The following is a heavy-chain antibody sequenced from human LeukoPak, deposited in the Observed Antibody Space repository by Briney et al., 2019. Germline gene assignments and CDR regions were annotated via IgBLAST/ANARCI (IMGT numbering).Heavy chain of an antibody. CDR2: IVVCSGNT. V-gene: IGHV1-58*02. J-gene: IGHJ3*02. CDR3: AAEMRLPYDAFDI. CDR1: GFTFTSSA. D-gene: IGHD3-16*01. Sequence: SVKVSCKASGFTFTSSAMQWVRQARGQRLEWIGWIVVCSGNTNYAQKFQERVTITRDMSTSTAYMELSSLRSEDTAVYYCAAEMRLPYDAFDIWGQGTMVTVSS.